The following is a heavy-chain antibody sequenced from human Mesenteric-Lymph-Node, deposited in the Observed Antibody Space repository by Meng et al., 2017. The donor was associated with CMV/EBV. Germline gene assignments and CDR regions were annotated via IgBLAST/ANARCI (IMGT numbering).Heavy chain of an antibody. V-gene: IGHV7-4-1*02. J-gene: IGHJ5*02. CDR2: INTNTGNP. CDR3: ARGVVVPAAMGEWFDP. D-gene: IGHD2-2*01. CDR1: GYTFNSYA. Sequence: GYTFNSYAMNWVRQAPGQGLEWMGWINTNTGNPTYAQGFTGRFVFSLDTSVSTAYLQISSLKAEDTAVYYCARGVVVPAAMGEWFDPWGQGTLVTVSS.